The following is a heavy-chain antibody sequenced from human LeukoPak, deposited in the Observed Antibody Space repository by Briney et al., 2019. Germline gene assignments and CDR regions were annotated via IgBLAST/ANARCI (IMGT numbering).Heavy chain of an antibody. J-gene: IGHJ4*02. CDR2: IIPIFGTA. CDR3: ARDKYDYGDYESSYY. Sequence: SVKVSCKASGGAFSSYAISWVRQAPGQGLEWMGRIIPIFGTANYAQKFQGRVTITTDESTSTAYMELSSLRSEDTAVYYCARDKYDYGDYESSYYWGQGTLVTVSS. CDR1: GGAFSSYA. D-gene: IGHD4-17*01. V-gene: IGHV1-69*05.